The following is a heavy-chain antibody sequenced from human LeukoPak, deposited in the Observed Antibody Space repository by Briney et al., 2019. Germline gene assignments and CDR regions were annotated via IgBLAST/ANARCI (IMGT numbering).Heavy chain of an antibody. Sequence: GGSLRLSCAASGFTFSSYSMNWVRQAPGKGLEWVGRIKSKTDGGTTDYAAPVKGRFTISRDDSKNTLYLQMNSLKTEDTAVYYCTTGAYHGNRYFQYWGQGTLVTVSS. D-gene: IGHD4-23*01. CDR3: TTGAYHGNRYFQY. J-gene: IGHJ1*01. CDR2: IKSKTDGGTT. CDR1: GFTFSSYS. V-gene: IGHV3-15*01.